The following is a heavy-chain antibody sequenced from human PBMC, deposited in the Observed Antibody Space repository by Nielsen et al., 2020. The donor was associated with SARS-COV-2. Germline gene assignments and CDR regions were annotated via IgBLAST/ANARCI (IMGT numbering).Heavy chain of an antibody. V-gene: IGHV6-1*01. Sequence: SQTLSLTRVISGDSLSSNSVAWNWIRQSPSRGLEWLGRIYYRSKWFYEYATSVRSRITIDPDTSKNHFSLHLNSVTSEDTAMYYCTRDPGYYHGMDVWGQGTTVTVSS. CDR3: TRDPGYYHGMDV. CDR2: IYYRSKWFY. J-gene: IGHJ6*02. CDR1: GDSLSSNSVA.